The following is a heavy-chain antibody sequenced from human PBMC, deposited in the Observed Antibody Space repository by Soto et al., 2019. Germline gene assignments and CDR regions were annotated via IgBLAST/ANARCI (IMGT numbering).Heavy chain of an antibody. CDR2: IYSSGSI. CDR1: GGSIISSSYY. CDR3: ARMYSSGSGWFHP. D-gene: IGHD6-19*01. V-gene: IGHV4-39*07. Sequence: SETLSLTCTVSGGSIISSSYYFGCIRQPPGKGLEWIGSIYSSGSIIYNPSLRSRVSISGDTSSNQFSMSLTSVTAADTARYYCARMYSSGSGWFHPWGQGTLVTVSS. J-gene: IGHJ5*02.